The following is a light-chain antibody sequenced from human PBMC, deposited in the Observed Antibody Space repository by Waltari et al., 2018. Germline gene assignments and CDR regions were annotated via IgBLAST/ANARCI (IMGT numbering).Light chain of an antibody. J-gene: IGLJ3*02. V-gene: IGLV2-14*03. CDR1: SSDVGAYNY. Sequence: QSALTQPASVSGSPGQSITISCPGTSSDVGAYNYVSWYQQHPGKAPKLMIYDVSDRPSGVSNRFSGSKSGNTASLTISGLQAEDEADYYCSSYTSTSTWVFGGGTK. CDR2: DVS. CDR3: SSYTSTSTWV.